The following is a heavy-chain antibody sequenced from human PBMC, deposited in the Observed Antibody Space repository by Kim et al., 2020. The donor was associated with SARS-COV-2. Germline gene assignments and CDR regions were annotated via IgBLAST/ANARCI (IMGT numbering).Heavy chain of an antibody. CDR3: ARGPSSSWYGDPYYYYGMDV. J-gene: IGHJ6*02. V-gene: IGHV3-33*01. Sequence: GGSLRLSCAASGFTFSSYGMHWVRQAPGKGLDWVAVIWYDGSNKYYADSVKGRFTISRDNSKNTLYLQMNSLRAEDTAVYYCARGPSSSWYGDPYYYYGMDVWGQGTTVTVSS. CDR2: IWYDGSNK. D-gene: IGHD6-13*01. CDR1: GFTFSSYG.